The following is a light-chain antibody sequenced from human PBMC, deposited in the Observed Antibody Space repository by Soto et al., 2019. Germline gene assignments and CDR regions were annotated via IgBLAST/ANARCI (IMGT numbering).Light chain of an antibody. CDR2: DAS. CDR3: QQYNSYQWT. V-gene: IGKV1-5*01. Sequence: DIQITQSPSTLSASVGDRVTITCRASQSISSWLAWYQQKPGKAPKLLIYDASSLESGVPSRFSGSGSGTEFTLPISSLLPDEFATYYCQQYNSYQWTFGQGTKVDIK. J-gene: IGKJ1*01. CDR1: QSISSW.